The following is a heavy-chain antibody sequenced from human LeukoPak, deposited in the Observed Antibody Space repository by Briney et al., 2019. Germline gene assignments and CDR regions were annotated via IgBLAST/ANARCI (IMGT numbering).Heavy chain of an antibody. Sequence: PGGSLRLSCAASGFTFSSYSMNWVRQAPRKGLEWVSSISSSSSYIYYADSVKGRFTVSRDNAKNSLYLQMNSLRAEDTAVYYRARDSGDYALDYWGQGTLVTVSS. J-gene: IGHJ4*02. D-gene: IGHD4-17*01. V-gene: IGHV3-21*01. CDR1: GFTFSSYS. CDR3: ARDSGDYALDY. CDR2: ISSSSSYI.